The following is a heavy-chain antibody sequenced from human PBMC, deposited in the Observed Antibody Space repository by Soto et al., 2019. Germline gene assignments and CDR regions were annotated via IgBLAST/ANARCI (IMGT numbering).Heavy chain of an antibody. Sequence: ASVQVSCKASGYTFTNFGISWVRQAPGQRLEWMGWINAGNGNTKYSQKFQGRVTITRDTSASTAYMELSSLRSEDTAVYYCARGPNPYYFDYWGQGTLVTVSS. CDR2: INAGNGNT. CDR3: ARGPNPYYFDY. J-gene: IGHJ4*02. V-gene: IGHV1-3*01. CDR1: GYTFTNFG.